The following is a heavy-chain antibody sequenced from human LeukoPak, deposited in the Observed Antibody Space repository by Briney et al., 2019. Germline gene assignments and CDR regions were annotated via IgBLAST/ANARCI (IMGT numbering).Heavy chain of an antibody. J-gene: IGHJ4*02. CDR1: GFTFSSYD. Sequence: GGSLRLSCAASGFTFSSYDMHWVRQVPGKRLEWVSAIGIAGDTYYLDSVKGRFTISRENAKNSLYLQTNSLRAGDAAVYYCARGGDRDYWGQGTLVTVSS. CDR2: IGIAGDT. V-gene: IGHV3-13*04. CDR3: ARGGDRDY.